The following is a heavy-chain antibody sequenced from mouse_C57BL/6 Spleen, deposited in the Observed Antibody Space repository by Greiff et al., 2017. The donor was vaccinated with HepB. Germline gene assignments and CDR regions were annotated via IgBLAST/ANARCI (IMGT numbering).Heavy chain of an antibody. CDR3: ASPPYYYGSSYWYFDV. V-gene: IGHV2-2*01. D-gene: IGHD1-1*01. J-gene: IGHJ1*03. Sequence: QVQLQQPGPGLVQPSQSLSITCTVSGFSLTSYGVHWVRQSPGKGLEWLGVIWSGGSTDYNAAFISRLSISKDNSKSQVFFKMNSLQADDTAIYYCASPPYYYGSSYWYFDVWGTGTTVTVSS. CDR1: GFSLTSYG. CDR2: IWSGGST.